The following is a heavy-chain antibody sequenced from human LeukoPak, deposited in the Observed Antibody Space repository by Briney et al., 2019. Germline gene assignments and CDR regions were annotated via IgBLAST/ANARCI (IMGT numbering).Heavy chain of an antibody. J-gene: IGHJ4*02. CDR3: ATLTGSWSGYSDY. Sequence: PGGSLRLSCAASGFTFSSYAMSWVRQAPGKGLEWVSAISGSGGSTYYADSVKGRFTISRDNSKNTLYLQMNSLRAEDTAVYYCATLTGSWSGYSDYWGQGTLVTVSS. CDR2: ISGSGGST. CDR1: GFTFSSYA. V-gene: IGHV3-23*01. D-gene: IGHD3-3*01.